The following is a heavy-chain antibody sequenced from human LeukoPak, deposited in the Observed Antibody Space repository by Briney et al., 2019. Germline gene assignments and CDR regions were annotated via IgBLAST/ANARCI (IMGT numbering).Heavy chain of an antibody. J-gene: IGHJ4*02. Sequence: PGGSLRLSCAASGFTFSSYSMNWVRQAPGKGLEWVSSISSSSSYIYYADSVKGRFAISRDNAKNSLYLQMNSLRAEDTAVYYCARDSGSYGGNSWDYWGQGTLVTVSS. D-gene: IGHD4-23*01. V-gene: IGHV3-21*01. CDR3: ARDSGSYGGNSWDY. CDR1: GFTFSSYS. CDR2: ISSSSSYI.